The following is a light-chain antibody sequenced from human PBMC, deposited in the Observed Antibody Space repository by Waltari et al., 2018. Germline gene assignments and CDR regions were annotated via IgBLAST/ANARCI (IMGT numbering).Light chain of an antibody. J-gene: IGKJ4*01. CDR2: WAS. V-gene: IGKV4-1*01. Sequence: DIVMTQSPDSLAVSLGERATINCKSSQSVLYSSNNKNCLAWYQQKPGRPPKLLIYWASTRESGVPDRFSGSGSGTDFTLTISSLQAEDVAVYYCQQYYSTPPLTFGGGTKVEIK. CDR1: QSVLYSSNNKNC. CDR3: QQYYSTPPLT.